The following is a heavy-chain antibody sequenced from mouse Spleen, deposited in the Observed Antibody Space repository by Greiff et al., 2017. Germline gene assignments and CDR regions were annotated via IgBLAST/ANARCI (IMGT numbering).Heavy chain of an antibody. CDR1: GYTFTSYW. D-gene: IGHD1-1*01. CDR3: ARDYGSTPYAMDY. Sequence: QVQLQQPGAELVMPGASVKLSCKASGYTFTSYWMHWVKQRPGQGLVWIGEIDPSDSYTNYNQKFKGKATLTVDKSSSTAYMQLSSLTSEDSAVYYCARDYGSTPYAMDYWGQGTSVTVSS. CDR2: IDPSDSYT. J-gene: IGHJ4*01. V-gene: IGHV1-69*01.